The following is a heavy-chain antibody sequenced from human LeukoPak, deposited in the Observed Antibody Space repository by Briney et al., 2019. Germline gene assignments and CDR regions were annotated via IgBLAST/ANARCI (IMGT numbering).Heavy chain of an antibody. CDR3: VRRGDASSGWGDHDF. CDR2: IGGSGDKT. V-gene: IGHV3-23*01. CDR1: GFTFNRNA. Sequence: AGGSLRLSCAASGFTFNRNAISWVRQAPGKGLEWVSAIGGSGDKTFYADSVKGRFTISRDHSKNMVHLQLNSLTGEDTALYYCVRRGDASSGWGDHDFWGQGALVTVSS. D-gene: IGHD6-19*01. J-gene: IGHJ4*02.